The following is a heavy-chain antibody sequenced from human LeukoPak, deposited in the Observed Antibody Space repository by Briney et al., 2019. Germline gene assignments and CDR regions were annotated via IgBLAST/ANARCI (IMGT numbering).Heavy chain of an antibody. D-gene: IGHD4-11*01. CDR1: GGSISGYS. J-gene: IGHJ4*02. V-gene: IGHV4-59*01. CDR2: IYSSGST. Sequence: SSETLSLTCTVSGGSISGYSWNWIRQPPGKGLEWIGYIYSSGSTNYNPSLKSRVTISVDTSKNQFSLKLNSVTAADTAVYYCARGTTVRGLDYWGQGSLVTVSS. CDR3: ARGTTVRGLDY.